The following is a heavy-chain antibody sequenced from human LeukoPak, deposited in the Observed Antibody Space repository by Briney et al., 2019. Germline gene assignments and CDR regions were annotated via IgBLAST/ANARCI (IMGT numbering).Heavy chain of an antibody. CDR3: ARDTSYSSSSVAY. J-gene: IGHJ4*02. V-gene: IGHV1-24*01. CDR2: FDPEDGET. Sequence: GASVKVSCKVSGYTLTEMSIHWVRQAPGGALEWMGGFDPEDGETVYAPKLQGRVTVTTDTSTSTAYMELRSLTSDDTAVYYCARDTSYSSSSVAYWGQGTLVTVSS. D-gene: IGHD6-6*01. CDR1: GYTLTEMS.